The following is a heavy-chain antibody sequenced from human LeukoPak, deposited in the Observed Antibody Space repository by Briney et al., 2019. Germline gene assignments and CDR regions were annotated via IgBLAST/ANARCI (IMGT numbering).Heavy chain of an antibody. J-gene: IGHJ4*02. CDR2: IKSKSDGGTI. CDR3: TADPSY. V-gene: IGHV3-15*01. Sequence: GGSLRLSCAVSGFTFNHAWMSWVRQPPGKGLEWVGRIKSKSDGGTIAYIAPVKGRFTISRDDSRNTLYLQMNSLKTEDTAVYYCTADPSYWGQGTLVTVSS. CDR1: GFTFNHAW.